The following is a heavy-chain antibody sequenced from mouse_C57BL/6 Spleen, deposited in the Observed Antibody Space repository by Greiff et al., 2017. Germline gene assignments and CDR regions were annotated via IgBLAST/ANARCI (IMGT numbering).Heavy chain of an antibody. CDR2: INPSNGGT. D-gene: IGHD1-1*01. V-gene: IGHV1-53*01. J-gene: IGHJ4*01. CDR3: ARTLYGSRPYYYAMDY. Sequence: QVHVKQPGTELVKPGASVKLSCKASGYTFTSYWMHWVKQRPGQGLEWIGNINPSNGGTNYNEKFKSKATLTVDKSSSTAYMQLSSLTSEDSAVYYCARTLYGSRPYYYAMDYWGQGTSVTVSS. CDR1: GYTFTSYW.